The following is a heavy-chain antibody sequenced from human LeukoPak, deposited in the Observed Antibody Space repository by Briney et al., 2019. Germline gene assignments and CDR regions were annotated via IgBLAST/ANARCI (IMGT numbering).Heavy chain of an antibody. V-gene: IGHV3-30-3*01. CDR3: ARDQDCSGGSCAIWNLYYYYGMDV. CDR1: GFTFSSYA. CDR2: ISYDGSNK. Sequence: GGSLRLSCAASGFTFSSYAMHWVRQAPGKGLEWVAVISYDGSNKYYADSVKGRFTISRDNSKNTLYLQMNSLRAEDTAVYYCARDQDCSGGSCAIWNLYYYYGMDVWGQGTTVTVSS. D-gene: IGHD2-15*01. J-gene: IGHJ6*02.